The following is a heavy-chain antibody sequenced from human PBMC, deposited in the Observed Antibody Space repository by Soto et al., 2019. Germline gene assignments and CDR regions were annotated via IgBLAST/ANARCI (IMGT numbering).Heavy chain of an antibody. CDR3: ATQMDYNILTGYRPFDY. V-gene: IGHV3-21*01. Sequence: GGSLRLSCAVSGFTFSSYSMNWFRQAPWKWLEWVSSISSGNSYIYYADSVRGRFTVSRDNAKSSLYLQMNSLRAEDTAVYYCATQMDYNILTGYRPFDYWGQGTLVTVSS. J-gene: IGHJ4*02. CDR2: ISSGNSYI. CDR1: GFTFSSYS. D-gene: IGHD3-9*01.